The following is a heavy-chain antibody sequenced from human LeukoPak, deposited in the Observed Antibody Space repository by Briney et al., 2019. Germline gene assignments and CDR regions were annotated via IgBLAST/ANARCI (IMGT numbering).Heavy chain of an antibody. J-gene: IGHJ4*02. Sequence: GGPLRLSCASSGFTFSSYSMNWVRQAPGKGLEWVANIREDASGTYYVDSVKGRFTISRDNAKNSLFLQMNSLRAEDTAMYYCARHIPRGNNYFDYWGQGTLVTVSS. CDR2: IREDASGT. V-gene: IGHV3-7*01. CDR1: GFTFSSYS. CDR3: ARHIPRGNNYFDY. D-gene: IGHD3-16*01.